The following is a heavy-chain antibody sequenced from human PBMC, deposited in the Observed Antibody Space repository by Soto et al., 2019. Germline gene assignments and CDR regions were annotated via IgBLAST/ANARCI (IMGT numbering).Heavy chain of an antibody. CDR1: GYSFTSYW. CDR3: ESNSGPYSRSSPVGY. D-gene: IGHD6-6*01. CDR2: IDPSGSYT. Sequence: GESLKISCTGSGYSFTSYWITWVRQMPGKGLEWMGWIDPSGSYTSYSPSFQGHVTISADKSISTAYLQWNSLKASDTAMYYCESNSGPYSRSSPVGYWGQGTLVTVSS. V-gene: IGHV5-10-1*01. J-gene: IGHJ4*02.